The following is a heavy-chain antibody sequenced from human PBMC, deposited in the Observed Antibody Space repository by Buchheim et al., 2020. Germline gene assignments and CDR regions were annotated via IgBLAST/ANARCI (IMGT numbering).Heavy chain of an antibody. J-gene: IGHJ4*02. D-gene: IGHD6-13*01. CDR3: AKDVRSEAAAMDS. CDR2: VSYDGDKK. CDR1: GFTFNRNG. Sequence: QVQLVESGGGVVQPGRSLRLSCAASGFTFNRNGMHWVRQAPGKGLEWVAVVSYDGDKKYYVDSVKGRFTLSRDNSKNTVYLQMNSLRAEDTAVYYCAKDVRSEAAAMDSWGQGT. V-gene: IGHV3-30*18.